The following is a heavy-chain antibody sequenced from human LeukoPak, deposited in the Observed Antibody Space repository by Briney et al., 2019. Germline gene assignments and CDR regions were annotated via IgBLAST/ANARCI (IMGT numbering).Heavy chain of an antibody. CDR1: GDSVSSNSAA. Sequence: RSQTLSLTCAISGDSVSSNSAAWNWIRQSPSRGLEWLGRTYYRSKWYNDFAVSVKSRITINPDTSKNQFSLQLNSVTPEDTAVYYCARSSDSSGWDPFDSWGQGILVTVSS. CDR3: ARSSDSSGWDPFDS. CDR2: TYYRSKWYN. J-gene: IGHJ4*02. V-gene: IGHV6-1*01. D-gene: IGHD6-19*01.